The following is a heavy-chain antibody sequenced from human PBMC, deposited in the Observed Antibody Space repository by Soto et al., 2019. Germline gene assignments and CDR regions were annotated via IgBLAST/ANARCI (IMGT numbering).Heavy chain of an antibody. D-gene: IGHD3-22*01. CDR2: IIPIFGTA. Sequence: QVQLVQSGAEVKKPGSSVKVSCKASGGTFSSYAISWVRQAPGQGLEWMGGIIPIFGTANYAQKFQGRVTITADESTSTAYMELSSLRSEDTAMYYCARAHYYDSSGYYPMYAFDIWGQGTMVTVSS. J-gene: IGHJ3*02. CDR1: GGTFSSYA. V-gene: IGHV1-69*01. CDR3: ARAHYYDSSGYYPMYAFDI.